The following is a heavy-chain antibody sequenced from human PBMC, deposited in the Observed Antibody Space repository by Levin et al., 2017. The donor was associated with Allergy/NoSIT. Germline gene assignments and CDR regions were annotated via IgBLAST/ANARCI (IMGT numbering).Heavy chain of an antibody. CDR2: IDHSANT. CDR1: GGSFSGYQ. J-gene: IGHJ4*02. CDR3: ARGRWGSVPSLFDY. D-gene: IGHD3-16*01. V-gene: IGHV4-34*01. Sequence: SETLSLTCAVYGGSFSGYQWSWIRQSPGKGLEWIGEIDHSANTNYSPSLKSRVTISVDTSKKQLSLKLRSATAADTAVYYCARGRWGSVPSLFDYWGQGTLVTVSS.